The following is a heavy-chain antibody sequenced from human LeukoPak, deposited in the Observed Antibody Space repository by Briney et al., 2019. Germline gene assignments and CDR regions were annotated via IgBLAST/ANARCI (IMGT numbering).Heavy chain of an antibody. CDR2: IYSGGST. V-gene: IGHV3-53*05. D-gene: IGHD1-26*01. Sequence: GGSLRLSCAASGFTVSNNYMSWVRQAPGKGLEWVSIIYSGGSTYYADSVKGRFTISRDNSKNTLSLQMNSLRPEDTAVYYCARDPPGGTYPFDYWGQGTLVTVSS. CDR3: ARDPPGGTYPFDY. CDR1: GFTVSNNY. J-gene: IGHJ4*02.